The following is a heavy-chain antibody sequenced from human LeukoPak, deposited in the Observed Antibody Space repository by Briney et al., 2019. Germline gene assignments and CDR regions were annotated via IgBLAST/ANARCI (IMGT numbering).Heavy chain of an antibody. Sequence: PSETLSLTCTVSGGSISSGGYYWSWIRQHPGKGLEWIGYIYYSGSTYYNPSLKSRVIISVDTSKNQFSLKLSSVTAADTAVYYCARAHYGVPPRYFDYWGQGTLVTVSS. J-gene: IGHJ4*02. D-gene: IGHD3-10*01. CDR2: IYYSGST. CDR3: ARAHYGVPPRYFDY. CDR1: GGSISSGGYY. V-gene: IGHV4-31*03.